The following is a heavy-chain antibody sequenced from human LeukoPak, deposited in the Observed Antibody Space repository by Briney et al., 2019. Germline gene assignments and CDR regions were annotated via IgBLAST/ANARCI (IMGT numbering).Heavy chain of an antibody. CDR3: TRDGDTVLTRGYYYYMDV. J-gene: IGHJ6*03. V-gene: IGHV3-30*04. CDR2: ISYDGSNK. D-gene: IGHD3-10*01. Sequence: GGSLRLSCAASGFTFSSYAMHWVRQAPGKGLEWVAVISYDGSNKYYADSVKGQFTISRDNSKNTLYLQMNSLRAEDTAVYYCTRDGDTVLTRGYYYYMDVWGKGTTVTISS. CDR1: GFTFSSYA.